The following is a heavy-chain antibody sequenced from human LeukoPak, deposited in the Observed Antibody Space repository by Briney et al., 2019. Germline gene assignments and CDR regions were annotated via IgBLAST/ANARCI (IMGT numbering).Heavy chain of an antibody. Sequence: PGGSLRLSCATSGFTFTNYAMNWVRQAPGKGLEWVSAVTGPGDTTYYADSVKGRFFMSREDSKTTVYLQMNSLRAEDTAIYYCAKGAVIDLWGQGTLVTVSS. D-gene: IGHD2/OR15-2a*01. CDR2: VTGPGDTT. CDR1: GFTFTNYA. V-gene: IGHV3-23*01. J-gene: IGHJ5*02. CDR3: AKGAVIDL.